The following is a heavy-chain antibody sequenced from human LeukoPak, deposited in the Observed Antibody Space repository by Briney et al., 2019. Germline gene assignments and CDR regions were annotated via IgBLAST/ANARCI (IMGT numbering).Heavy chain of an antibody. J-gene: IGHJ1*01. V-gene: IGHV1-2*02. D-gene: IGHD4-23*01. CDR2: INPNSGGT. CDR1: GYTFTDYY. Sequence: ASVKVSCKASGYTFTDYYMHWVRQAPGQGLEWMGWINPNSGGTNYAQKFQGRVTMTRDTSISTAYMELRRLRSDDTAVYYCAKDRYGGNSVIFSEYFQHWGQGTLVTVSS. CDR3: AKDRYGGNSVIFSEYFQH.